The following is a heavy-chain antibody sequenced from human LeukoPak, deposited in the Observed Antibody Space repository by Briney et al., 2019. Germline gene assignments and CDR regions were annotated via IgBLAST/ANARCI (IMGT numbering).Heavy chain of an antibody. J-gene: IGHJ4*02. V-gene: IGHV3-21*01. D-gene: IGHD6-6*01. CDR2: ISSGGSYI. CDR3: ANSLQVVVDY. CDR1: GFTFSSYS. Sequence: KAGGLMRLCYAAAGFTFSSYSMKWVREAPGEGLEWAASISSGGSYIYYAESVKGRFTTSRDNAKNSLYLQMNSLRAEDTAVYYCANSLQVVVDYWGEGALVSASS.